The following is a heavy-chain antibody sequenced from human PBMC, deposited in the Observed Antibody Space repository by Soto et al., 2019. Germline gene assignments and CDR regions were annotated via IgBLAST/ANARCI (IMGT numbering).Heavy chain of an antibody. CDR1: GFIFSSYA. CDR3: AKEMKVGTKYYYYGMDV. V-gene: IGHV3-23*01. Sequence: SLRLSCAASGFIFSSYAMGWVRQAPLKGLECVSVISGSGANTYYADAVKGRFTISRDNSKNTLYLQMNSLRAEDTAIFYCAKEMKVGTKYYYYGMDVWGQGTTVTVSS. D-gene: IGHD1-1*01. J-gene: IGHJ6*02. CDR2: ISGSGANT.